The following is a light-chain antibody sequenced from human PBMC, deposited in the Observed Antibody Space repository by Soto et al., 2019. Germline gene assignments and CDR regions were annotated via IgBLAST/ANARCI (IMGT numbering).Light chain of an antibody. J-gene: IGKJ1*01. V-gene: IGKV3-11*01. CDR1: QSISGY. CDR3: QQRRNWPRT. Sequence: EIVLTQSPATLSLSPGETSTLSCRASQSISGYLAWYQQKPGQAPRLLIYDASSRATGIPARFSGSGSGTDFTLTISSLEPEDFAVYYCQQRRNWPRTFGQGTKVEVK. CDR2: DAS.